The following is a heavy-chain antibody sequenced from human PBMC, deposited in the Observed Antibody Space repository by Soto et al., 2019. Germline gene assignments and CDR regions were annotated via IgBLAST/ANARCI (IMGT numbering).Heavy chain of an antibody. CDR2: IYYSGST. V-gene: IGHV4-59*01. CDR1: GGSISSYY. J-gene: IGHJ4*02. CDR3: ARGVCSGGSCYYFDD. Sequence: SETLSLTCTVSGGSISSYYWSWIRQPPGKGLEWIGYIYYSGSTNYNPSLKSRVTISVDTSKNQFSLKLSSVTAADTAVYYCARGVCSGGSCYYFDDWGQGTLVTVSS. D-gene: IGHD2-15*01.